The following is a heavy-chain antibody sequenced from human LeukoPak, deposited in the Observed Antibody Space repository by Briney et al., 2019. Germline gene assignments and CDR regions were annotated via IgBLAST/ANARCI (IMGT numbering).Heavy chain of an antibody. CDR2: IYYSVTT. CDR1: CGSIDSKC. V-gene: IGHV4-59*07. J-gene: IGHJ5*02. CDR3: ARRSSSCKNWFDT. D-gene: IGHD6-13*01. Sequence: NSSDSLSLACTVSCGSIDSKCWTWIRQPPGKGRECIGYIYYSVTTNYNPSLKSRVTMSVDMSKNKFSLNLSSVTAADTAVYYCARRSSSCKNWFDTWGQGTLVTVSS.